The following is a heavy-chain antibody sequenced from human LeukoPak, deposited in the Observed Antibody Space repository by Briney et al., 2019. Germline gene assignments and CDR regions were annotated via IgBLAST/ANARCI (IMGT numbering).Heavy chain of an antibody. J-gene: IGHJ4*02. D-gene: IGHD6-19*01. Sequence: SETLSLTCTVSGGSISSNSYYWGWIRQPPGKGPEWIGSFYYTGNTYYNPSLKSRVTISVDTSKNQFSLKLSSVTAADTAVYYCARGTVTGTQFDYWGQGTLVTVSS. V-gene: IGHV4-39*01. CDR2: FYYTGNT. CDR1: GGSISSNSYY. CDR3: ARGTVTGTQFDY.